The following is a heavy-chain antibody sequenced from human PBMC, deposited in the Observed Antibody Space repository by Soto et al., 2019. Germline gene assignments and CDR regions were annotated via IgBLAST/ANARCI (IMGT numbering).Heavy chain of an antibody. CDR2: TYYRSRWYN. Sequence: PXXTLSLTCAISGDSVSSNIAAWNCIRQSPSRGLEWLGRTYYRSRWYNEYAVSVKSRITINPDTSKNQFSLQLNSVTPEDTAVYYCARDHVGSPGDYWGQGTLVTVSS. V-gene: IGHV6-1*01. CDR3: ARDHVGSPGDY. J-gene: IGHJ4*02. D-gene: IGHD1-26*01. CDR1: GDSVSSNIAA.